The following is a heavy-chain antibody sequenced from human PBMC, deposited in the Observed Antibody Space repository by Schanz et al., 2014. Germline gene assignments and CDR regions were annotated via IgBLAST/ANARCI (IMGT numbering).Heavy chain of an antibody. D-gene: IGHD2-2*01. Sequence: QVQLVQSGAEVKKPGASVKVSCKASGYTFTSDSMHWVRQAPGQGLEWMGRIIPSLGLAKYEQKFQDKVTITADTSTTTAYMELSGLRSEDTAVYYCASSRTRYCSSTSCVPGAFDFWGQGTLVTVSS. V-gene: IGHV1-69*04. J-gene: IGHJ3*01. CDR1: GYTFTSDS. CDR2: IIPSLGLA. CDR3: ASSRTRYCSSTSCVPGAFDF.